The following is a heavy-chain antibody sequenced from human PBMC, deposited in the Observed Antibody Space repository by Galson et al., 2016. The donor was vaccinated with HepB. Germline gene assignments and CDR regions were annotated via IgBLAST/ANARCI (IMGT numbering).Heavy chain of an antibody. CDR3: AKGGPEGTGTLDS. CDR2: IDEDGSET. D-gene: IGHD1-14*01. Sequence: LRLSCAASGFIFSDDWMHWVRQTAGRGLVYIAHIDEDGSETSYAASVKGRFTISRDNAKNTVYLQMNRLRGDDTAVYFCAKGGPEGTGTLDSWGQGTQVTVSS. V-gene: IGHV3-74*01. J-gene: IGHJ4*02. CDR1: GFIFSDDW.